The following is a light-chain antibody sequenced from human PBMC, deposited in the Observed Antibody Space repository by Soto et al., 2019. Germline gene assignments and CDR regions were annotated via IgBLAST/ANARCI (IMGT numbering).Light chain of an antibody. V-gene: IGKV3-20*01. CDR2: GAS. CDR3: QQYNNWPPWT. Sequence: EIVLTQSPGTLSLSPGERVTLSCRASQSVSSRYLAWYQQKAGQAPRALIYGASNRATGIPDRFSGSGSGTEFTLTISRLEPEDFAVYYCQQYNNWPPWTFGQGTKVEIK. J-gene: IGKJ1*01. CDR1: QSVSSRY.